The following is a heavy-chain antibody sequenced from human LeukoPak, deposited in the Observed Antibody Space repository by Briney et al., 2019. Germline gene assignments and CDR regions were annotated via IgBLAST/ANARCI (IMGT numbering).Heavy chain of an antibody. J-gene: IGHJ4*02. Sequence: GGSLRLSCAAPGFTFSSYWMSWVRQAPGKGLEWVANIKQDGSEKYYVDSVKGRFTISRDHAKNSLYLQMNSLRAEDTAVYYCARHEYQLENPDYWGQGTLVTVSS. D-gene: IGHD2-2*01. CDR1: GFTFSSYW. CDR2: IKQDGSEK. V-gene: IGHV3-7*01. CDR3: ARHEYQLENPDY.